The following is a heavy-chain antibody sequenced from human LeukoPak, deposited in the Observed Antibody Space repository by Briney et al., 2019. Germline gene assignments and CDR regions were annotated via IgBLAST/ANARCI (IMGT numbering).Heavy chain of an antibody. CDR3: ASSRN. CDR1: RFASSRYW. J-gene: IGHJ4*02. V-gene: IGHV3-7*02. Sequence: GGSLRLSSAASRFASSRYWMSWVAHAPGKGLEGVANINQDGSEKYYVDSVKCRCTISRDNAKNSLYLQMNSLKDEETSEYYCASSRNWGQGSLVTVSS. CDR2: INQDGSEK.